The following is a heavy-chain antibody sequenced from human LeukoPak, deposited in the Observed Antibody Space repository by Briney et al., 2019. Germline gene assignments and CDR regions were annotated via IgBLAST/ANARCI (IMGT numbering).Heavy chain of an antibody. V-gene: IGHV4-59*08. Sequence: PSETLSLTCTVSGGSISSYYWSWIRQPPGKGLECFGYIYYSGSTNYNPSLKSRVTILVDTSKNQFSLKLSSVTAADTAVYYCARLPTRFTSSDYWGQGTLVTVSS. D-gene: IGHD2-2*01. CDR2: IYYSGST. CDR1: GGSISSYY. J-gene: IGHJ4*02. CDR3: ARLPTRFTSSDY.